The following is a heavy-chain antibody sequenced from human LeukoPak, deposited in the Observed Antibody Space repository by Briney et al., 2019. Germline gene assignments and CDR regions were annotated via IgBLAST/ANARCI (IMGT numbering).Heavy chain of an antibody. D-gene: IGHD3-3*01. J-gene: IGHJ5*02. CDR1: GYTFTVYY. V-gene: IGHV1-2*02. Sequence: ASVTVSFTASGYTFTVYYMHWVRQAPGQGLEWMGWINANSGGTNYAQKFQGRVTMTRDTSISTAYMELSRLRSDDTAVYYCARDGRITIFGVVTPGNWFDPWGQGTLVTVSS. CDR3: ARDGRITIFGVVTPGNWFDP. CDR2: INANSGGT.